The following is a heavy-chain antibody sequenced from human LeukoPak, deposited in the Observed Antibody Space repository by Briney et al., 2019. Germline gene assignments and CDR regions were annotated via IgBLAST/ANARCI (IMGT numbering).Heavy chain of an antibody. CDR1: GFIFSSYG. Sequence: GGSLRLSCAASGFIFSSYGMHWVRQAPGKGLEWVATIWYDGGNKYYADSVKGRFTVSGDNSKNTLYLQMSSLRAEDTAVYYCARAAGAGSDAFAFWGQGTMVTVSS. CDR2: IWYDGGNK. J-gene: IGHJ3*01. CDR3: ARAAGAGSDAFAF. V-gene: IGHV3-33*01. D-gene: IGHD6-13*01.